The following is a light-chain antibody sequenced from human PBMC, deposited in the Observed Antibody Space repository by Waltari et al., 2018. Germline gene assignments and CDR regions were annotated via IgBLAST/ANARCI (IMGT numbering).Light chain of an antibody. CDR2: RNN. Sequence: QSVLTQPPSAFGTPGQRVTISCSGSSSNFGSNYVYWYQQLPGTAPKLLIYRNNQRPSGVPDRFSGSKSGTSASLAISGLRSEDEADYYCAAWDDSLSGRVVFGGGTKLTVL. CDR1: SSNFGSNY. CDR3: AAWDDSLSGRVV. V-gene: IGLV1-47*01. J-gene: IGLJ2*01.